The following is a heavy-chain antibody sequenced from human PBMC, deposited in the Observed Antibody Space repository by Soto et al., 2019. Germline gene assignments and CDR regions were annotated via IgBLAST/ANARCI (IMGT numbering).Heavy chain of an antibody. CDR2: INAGNGNT. D-gene: IGHD3-3*01. CDR1: GYTFTSYA. J-gene: IGHJ6*02. CDR3: ARDIPRTFTIFGVAHKLDYYYYYGMDV. V-gene: IGHV1-3*01. Sequence: ASVKVSCKASGYTFTSYAMHWVRQAPGQRLEWMGWINAGNGNTKYSQKFQGRVTITRDTSASTAYMELSSLRSEDTAVYYCARDIPRTFTIFGVAHKLDYYYYYGMDVWGQGTTVTVSS.